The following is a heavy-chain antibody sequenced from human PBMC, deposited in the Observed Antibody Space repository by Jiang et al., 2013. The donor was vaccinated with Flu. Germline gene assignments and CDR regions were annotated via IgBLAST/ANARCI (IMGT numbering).Heavy chain of an antibody. CDR1: GGTFSSYA. J-gene: IGHJ5*02. CDR3: ARVYASRARTNNWFDP. D-gene: IGHD5/OR15-5a*01. Sequence: SGAEVKKPGSSVKVSCKASGGTFSSYAISWVRQAPGQGLEWMGRIIPILGIANYAQKFQGRVTITADKSTSTAYMELSSLRSEDTAVYYCARVYASRARTNNWFDPWGQGTLVTVSS. CDR2: IIPILGIA. V-gene: IGHV1-69*04.